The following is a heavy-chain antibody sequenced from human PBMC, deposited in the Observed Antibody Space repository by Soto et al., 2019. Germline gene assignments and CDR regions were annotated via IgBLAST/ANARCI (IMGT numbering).Heavy chain of an antibody. CDR3: ATDAVRRGYSGYDPTPAFDI. V-gene: IGHV3-7*01. Sequence: GGSLRLSCAASGFTFSSYWMSWVRQAPGKGLEWVANIKQDGSEKYYVDSVKGRFTISRDNAKNSLYLQMNSLRAEDTAVYYCATDAVRRGYSGYDPTPAFDIWGQGTMVTVSS. CDR2: IKQDGSEK. J-gene: IGHJ3*02. CDR1: GFTFSSYW. D-gene: IGHD5-12*01.